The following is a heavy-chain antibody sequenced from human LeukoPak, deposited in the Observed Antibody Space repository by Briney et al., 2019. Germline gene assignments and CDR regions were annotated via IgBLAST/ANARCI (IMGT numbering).Heavy chain of an antibody. V-gene: IGHV4-39*01. D-gene: IGHD3-10*01. CDR1: GGSISSSSYY. CDR2: IYYSGST. Sequence: PSETLSLTCTVSGGSISSSSYYWGWIRQPPGKGLEWIGSIYYSGSTYYNPSLKSRVTISVDTSKNQFSLKLSSVTATDTAVYYCARGASLDYYGSGTLSYFDYWGQGTLVTVSS. J-gene: IGHJ4*02. CDR3: ARGASLDYYGSGTLSYFDY.